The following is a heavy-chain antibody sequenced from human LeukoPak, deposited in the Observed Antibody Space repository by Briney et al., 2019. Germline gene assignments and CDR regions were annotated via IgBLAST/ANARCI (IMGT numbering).Heavy chain of an antibody. CDR2: ISSSSRYI. Sequence: PGGSLRLSCVASGFTFSSYNMNWVRQAPGKGLEWVSSISSSSRYIYYTDSVKGRFTISRDNAKNSLYLQMNSLRAEDTAVYYCARAATGYGGNSNYFDYWGQGTLVTVSS. J-gene: IGHJ4*02. CDR1: GFTFSSYN. V-gene: IGHV3-21*01. D-gene: IGHD4-23*01. CDR3: ARAATGYGGNSNYFDY.